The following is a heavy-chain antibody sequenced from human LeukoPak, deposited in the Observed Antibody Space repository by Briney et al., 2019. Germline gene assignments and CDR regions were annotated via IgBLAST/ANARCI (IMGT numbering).Heavy chain of an antibody. V-gene: IGHV3-30*01. D-gene: IGHD4-17*01. Sequence: GGSLRLSCAASGYTFSSYAMHWVRQAPGKGLEWVAVILYDGSNKYYADSVKGRFTISRDNSKNTLYLQMNSLRAEDTAVYYCARDRGDNDYWGQGTLVTVSS. CDR3: ARDRGDNDY. J-gene: IGHJ4*02. CDR2: ILYDGSNK. CDR1: GYTFSSYA.